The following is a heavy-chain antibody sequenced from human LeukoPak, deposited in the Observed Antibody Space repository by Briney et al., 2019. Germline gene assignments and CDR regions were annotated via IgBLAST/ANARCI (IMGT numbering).Heavy chain of an antibody. V-gene: IGHV5-51*01. Sequence: GESLKISCKTSGYTFSKYWIGWVRQKSGKGLEWMGIIDPNDSDTRYSPSFQGPVTISADTSTSTAYLQWSSLMASDTAMYYCVRGRGYYDSYNGYCDPDNWFETWGQGTLVTVSS. CDR2: IDPNDSDT. CDR1: GYTFSKYW. CDR3: VRGRGYYDSYNGYCDPDNWFET. D-gene: IGHD2-21*01. J-gene: IGHJ5*02.